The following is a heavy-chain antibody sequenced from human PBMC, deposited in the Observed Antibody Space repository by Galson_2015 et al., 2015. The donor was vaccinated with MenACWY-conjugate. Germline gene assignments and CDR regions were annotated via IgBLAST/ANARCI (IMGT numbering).Heavy chain of an antibody. CDR2: FYYTGNT. J-gene: IGHJ5*02. CDR1: GGSVSSGNYY. CDR3: ARDRGHDYGDFPNWFDP. Sequence: ETLSLTCTVSGGSVSSGNYYWTWIRQAPGKGLEWIGYFYYTGNTNYNPSLKSRVTISVDTSKNHLSLKLRSVTAADTAVYYCARDRGHDYGDFPNWFDPWGQGTLVTVSS. V-gene: IGHV4-61*01. D-gene: IGHD4-17*01.